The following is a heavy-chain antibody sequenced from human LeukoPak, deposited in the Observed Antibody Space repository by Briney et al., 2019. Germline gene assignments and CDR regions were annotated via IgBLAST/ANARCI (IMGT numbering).Heavy chain of an antibody. CDR3: ARTDDGTLDS. CDR1: GDSVSRNSAA. CDR2: TYYRSKWYS. V-gene: IGHV6-1*01. D-gene: IGHD1-26*01. J-gene: IGHJ4*02. Sequence: QTLSLTCAISGDSVSRNSAAWNWIRQSPSRGLEWLGRTYYRSKWYSTYAVSVRGRITINPDTSKNQYSLQLNSVTPEDTAVYYCARTDDGTLDSWAQGTLVTVS.